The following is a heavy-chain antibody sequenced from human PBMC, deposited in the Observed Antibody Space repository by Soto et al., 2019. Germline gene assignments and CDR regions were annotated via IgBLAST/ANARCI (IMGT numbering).Heavy chain of an antibody. J-gene: IGHJ5*02. Sequence: PSETLSLTCAVYGGSFSGYYWSWIRQPPGKGLEWIGEINHSGSTNYNPSLKSRVTISVDTSKNQFSLKLSSVTAADTAVYYCARGLVGYDFWSGYYTHNWFDPWGQGTLVTVSS. CDR3: ARGLVGYDFWSGYYTHNWFDP. CDR2: INHSGST. D-gene: IGHD3-3*01. CDR1: GGSFSGYY. V-gene: IGHV4-34*01.